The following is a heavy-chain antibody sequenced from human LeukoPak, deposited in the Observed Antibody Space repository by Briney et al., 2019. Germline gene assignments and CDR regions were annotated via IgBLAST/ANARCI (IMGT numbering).Heavy chain of an antibody. V-gene: IGHV4-59*12. Sequence: SETLSLTCTVSGGSISSYYWSWIRQPPGKGLECIGYIHYTGSTNYNPSLKSRVTISVDTSKNQFSLKLSSVTAADTAVYYCARDYWFGELFDYWGQGTLVTVSS. D-gene: IGHD3-10*01. CDR3: ARDYWFGELFDY. J-gene: IGHJ4*02. CDR1: GGSISSYY. CDR2: IHYTGST.